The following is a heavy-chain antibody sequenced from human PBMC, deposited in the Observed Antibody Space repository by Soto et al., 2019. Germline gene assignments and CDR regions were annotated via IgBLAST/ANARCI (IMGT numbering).Heavy chain of an antibody. Sequence: SVKVSCKASGFTFTSSAVPWVRQARGQRLEWIAWIVVGSGNTNYAQKFQARVTITRDMSTSTAYMELSSLRSEDTAVYYCAADKRAYYYDSSGYYSSIWGQGTMVTVSS. CDR1: GFTFTSSA. CDR3: AADKRAYYYDSSGYYSSI. CDR2: IVVGSGNT. J-gene: IGHJ3*02. V-gene: IGHV1-58*01. D-gene: IGHD3-22*01.